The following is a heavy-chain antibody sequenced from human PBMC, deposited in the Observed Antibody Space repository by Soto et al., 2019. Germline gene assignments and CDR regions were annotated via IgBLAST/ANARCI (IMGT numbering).Heavy chain of an antibody. D-gene: IGHD6-13*01. J-gene: IGHJ6*02. CDR2: IIPIFGTA. Sequence: QLVQSGPEVKKPGTSVKVSCKASGGTFSSYAISWVRQAPGQGLEWMGGIIPIFGTANYAQKFQGRVTITADESTSTAYMELSSLRSEDTAVYYCSVEQQLVKDYYGMDVWGQGTTVTVSS. CDR1: GGTFSSYA. CDR3: SVEQQLVKDYYGMDV. V-gene: IGHV1-69*01.